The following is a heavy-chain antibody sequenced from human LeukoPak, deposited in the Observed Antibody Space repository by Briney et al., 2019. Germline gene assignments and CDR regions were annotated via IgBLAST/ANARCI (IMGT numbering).Heavy chain of an antibody. CDR1: GFTFSSYE. CDR3: AKGGYQQWLALEYYFDY. CDR2: ISSSGSTI. V-gene: IGHV3-48*03. D-gene: IGHD6-19*01. J-gene: IGHJ4*02. Sequence: GGSLRLSCAASGFTFSSYEMNWVRQAPGKGLEWVSYISSSGSTIYYADSVKGRFTISRDNAKNSLYLQMNSLRAEDTAVYYCAKGGYQQWLALEYYFDYWGQGTLVTVSS.